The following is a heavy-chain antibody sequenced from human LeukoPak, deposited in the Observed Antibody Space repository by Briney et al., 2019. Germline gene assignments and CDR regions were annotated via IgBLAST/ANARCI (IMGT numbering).Heavy chain of an antibody. V-gene: IGHV3-23*01. Sequence: GGSLRLSCAASGFTFSSYAMSWVRQAPGKGLEWVSAISASGGSTFYADSVKGRFTISRDDSKDTLYLQMNGLRAEDTAIYYCAKVPFTFCGGDCWYYFDSWGQGTLVTVSS. CDR3: AKVPFTFCGGDCWYYFDS. J-gene: IGHJ4*02. CDR1: GFTFSSYA. D-gene: IGHD2-21*01. CDR2: ISASGGST.